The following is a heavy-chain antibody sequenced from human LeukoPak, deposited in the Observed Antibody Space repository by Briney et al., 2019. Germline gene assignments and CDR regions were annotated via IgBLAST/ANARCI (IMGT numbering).Heavy chain of an antibody. CDR3: ARGLGTPPTPYYGSGIDY. CDR1: GGSFSGYY. D-gene: IGHD3-10*01. V-gene: IGHV4-34*01. J-gene: IGHJ4*02. CDR2: INHSGST. Sequence: PSETLSLTCAVYGGSFSGYYWSWIRQPPGKGLERIGEINHSGSTNYNPSLKSRVTISVDTSKNQFSLKLSSVTAADTAVYYCARGLGTPPTPYYGSGIDYWGQGTLVTVSS.